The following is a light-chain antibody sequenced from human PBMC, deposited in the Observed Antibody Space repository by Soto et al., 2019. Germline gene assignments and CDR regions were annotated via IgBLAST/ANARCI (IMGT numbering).Light chain of an antibody. J-gene: IGKJ1*01. CDR1: QSVSSSY. Sequence: EIVLTQSPGTLSLSPGERATLSCRASQSVSSSYLAWYQQKPGQAPRLLIYGASSRATGIPDRFSGSGSGTDFTLTISRLEPEDFAAYYCQQYGSSPPTTFGQGTKVDIK. CDR3: QQYGSSPPTT. CDR2: GAS. V-gene: IGKV3-20*01.